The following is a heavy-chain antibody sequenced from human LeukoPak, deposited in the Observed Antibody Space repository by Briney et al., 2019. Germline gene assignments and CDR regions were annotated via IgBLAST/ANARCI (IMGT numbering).Heavy chain of an antibody. CDR1: GDSISSHTYY. V-gene: IGHV4-39*07. D-gene: IGHD3-9*01. Sequence: SETLSLTCTVSGDSISSHTYYWAWIRQPPGKGLEWIGSVYYSGSTDYNPSLMSRVTISIDTSMNQFSLKLTSVTAADTAVYYCARDLRYFSLWGQGTLVTVSS. CDR3: ARDLRYFSL. J-gene: IGHJ4*02. CDR2: VYYSGST.